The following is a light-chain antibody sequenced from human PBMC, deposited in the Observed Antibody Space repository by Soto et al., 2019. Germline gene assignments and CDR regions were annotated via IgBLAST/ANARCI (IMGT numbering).Light chain of an antibody. J-gene: IGKJ5*01. CDR3: QQRSNWPPIT. Sequence: EIVLTQSPATLSFARGEGAARCSRCSQSVSSYLAWYQQKPGQAPRLLIYDASNRATGIPARFSGSGSGTDFTLTLSSLEPEDFAVYYCQQRSNWPPITFGQGTRLEIK. V-gene: IGKV3-11*01. CDR2: DAS. CDR1: QSVSSY.